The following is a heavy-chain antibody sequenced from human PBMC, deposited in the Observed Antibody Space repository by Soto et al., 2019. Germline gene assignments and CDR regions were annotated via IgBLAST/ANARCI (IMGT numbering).Heavy chain of an antibody. CDR1: GGTFSSYA. V-gene: IGHV1-69*13. J-gene: IGHJ5*02. CDR2: IIPIFGTA. Sequence: ASVKVSCKASGGTFSSYAISWVRQAPGQGLEWMGGIIPIFGTANYAQKFQGRVTITADESTSTAYMELSSLRSEDTAVYYCARAWVVVPAAISMYFRGYWFDPWGQGTLVTVSS. CDR3: ARAWVVVPAAISMYFRGYWFDP. D-gene: IGHD2-2*01.